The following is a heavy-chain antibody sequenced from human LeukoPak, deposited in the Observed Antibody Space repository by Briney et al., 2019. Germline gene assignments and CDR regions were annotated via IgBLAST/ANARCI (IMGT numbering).Heavy chain of an antibody. V-gene: IGHV1-46*01. CDR2: TNPSGGST. J-gene: IGHJ4*02. Sequence: ASVKVSCKASGYTFTSYYMHWVRHAPGQGLEWMGITNPSGGSTRYAQKFQGRVTMTRDTSTSTLHMELRRLSSEDTAVYYCARLAYCGRGCYSGYWGQGTLVTVSS. CDR1: GYTFTSYY. D-gene: IGHD2-21*02. CDR3: ARLAYCGRGCYSGY.